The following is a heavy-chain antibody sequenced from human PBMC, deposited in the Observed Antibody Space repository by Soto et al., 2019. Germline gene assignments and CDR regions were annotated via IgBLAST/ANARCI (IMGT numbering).Heavy chain of an antibody. Sequence: QVQLQESGPGLVKPSQTLSLTCTVSGGSISSGGYYWSWIRQHPGKALEWIGYIYYSGSTYYNPSPQSRVTISVDTSKNQFSLKLSSVTAADTAVYSCARAPPGGYCSSTSCYHPYNWFDPWGQGTLVTVSS. CDR1: GGSISSGGYY. J-gene: IGHJ5*02. V-gene: IGHV4-31*03. D-gene: IGHD2-2*01. CDR2: IYYSGST. CDR3: ARAPPGGYCSSTSCYHPYNWFDP.